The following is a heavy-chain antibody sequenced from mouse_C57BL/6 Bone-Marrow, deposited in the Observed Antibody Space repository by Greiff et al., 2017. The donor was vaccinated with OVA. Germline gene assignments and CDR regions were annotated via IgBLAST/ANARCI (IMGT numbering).Heavy chain of an antibody. Sequence: QVQLQQPGAELVKPGASVKLSCKASGYTFTSYWMHWVKQRPGQGLEWIGMIHPNSGSTNYNEKFKSKATLTVDKSSSTAYMQLSSLTSEDSAVYYSAKKKYYGSSSFDYWGQGTTLTVSA. V-gene: IGHV1-64*01. CDR2: IHPNSGST. CDR1: GYTFTSYW. D-gene: IGHD1-1*01. CDR3: AKKKYYGSSSFDY. J-gene: IGHJ2*01.